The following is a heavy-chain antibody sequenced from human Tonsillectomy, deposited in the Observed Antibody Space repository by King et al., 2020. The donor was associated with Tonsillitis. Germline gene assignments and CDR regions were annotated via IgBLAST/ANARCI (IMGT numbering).Heavy chain of an antibody. CDR1: GFTFSSYA. J-gene: IGHJ4*02. CDR2: ISYDGSYK. D-gene: IGHD3-22*01. V-gene: IGHV3-30*18. CDR3: AKETTYDSYGYQDF. Sequence: VQLVESGGGVVQPGRSLRLSCAASGFTFSSYAMHWVRQAPGKGLEWVAVISYDGSYKYYADSVKGRFTISRDNSKNTLYLQMNSLRAEDTAVYYCAKETTYDSYGYQDFWGQGTLVTVSS.